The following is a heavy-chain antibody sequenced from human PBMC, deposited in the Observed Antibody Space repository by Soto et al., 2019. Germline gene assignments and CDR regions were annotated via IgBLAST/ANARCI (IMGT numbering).Heavy chain of an antibody. J-gene: IGHJ4*02. CDR2: IYYSGNT. CDR1: GGSISHNY. V-gene: IGHV4-59*01. CDR3: ARGGIYYYDGSGYYQY. Sequence: SETLSLTCAVSGGSISHNYWIWIRQPPGKGLEWIGNIYYSGNTNYNPSLKSRVTISVDTSKNQFSLKLSSVTAADTAVYYCARGGIYYYDGSGYYQYWGQGALVTVSS. D-gene: IGHD3-22*01.